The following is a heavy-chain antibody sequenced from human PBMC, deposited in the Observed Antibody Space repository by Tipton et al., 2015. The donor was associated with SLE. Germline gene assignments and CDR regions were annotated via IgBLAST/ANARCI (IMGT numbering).Heavy chain of an antibody. CDR3: AKGAPSSGYYYFNWFDP. V-gene: IGHV3-30*02. CDR2: IRYDGSNK. CDR1: GFTFSSYG. J-gene: IGHJ5*02. D-gene: IGHD3-22*01. Sequence: SLRLSCAASGFTFSSYGMHWVRQAPGKGLEWVAFIRYDGSNKYYADSVKGRFTISRDNSKNTLYLQMNSLRAEDTAVYYCAKGAPSSGYYYFNWFDPWGQGTLVTVSS.